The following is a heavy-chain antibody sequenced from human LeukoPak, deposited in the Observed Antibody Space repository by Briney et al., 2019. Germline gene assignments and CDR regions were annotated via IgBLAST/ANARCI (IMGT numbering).Heavy chain of an antibody. CDR3: ARMNGGNSNAFDI. D-gene: IGHD4-23*01. J-gene: IGHJ3*02. Sequence: ASVKVSCKASGYTFTGYYMHWVRQATGQGLEWMGWMNPNSGNTGYAQKFQGRVTITRNTSISTAYMELSSLRSEDTAVYYCARMNGGNSNAFDIWGQGTMVTVSS. CDR2: MNPNSGNT. CDR1: GYTFTGYY. V-gene: IGHV1-8*02.